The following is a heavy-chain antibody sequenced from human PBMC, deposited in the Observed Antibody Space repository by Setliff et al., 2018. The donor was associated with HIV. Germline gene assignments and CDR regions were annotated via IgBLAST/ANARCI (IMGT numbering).Heavy chain of an antibody. D-gene: IGHD3-16*01. CDR3: ARRIGAGNFDY. CDR2: IYYSGST. CDR1: GDSITNDDYY. J-gene: IGHJ4*02. V-gene: IGHV4-39*07. Sequence: PSETLSLTCTVSGDSITNDDYYWGWIRQPPGKGLEWIGSIYYSGSTYYNPSLKSRVTISVDTSKNQFSLKLSSVTAADTAVYYCARRIGAGNFDYWGQGTLVTVSS.